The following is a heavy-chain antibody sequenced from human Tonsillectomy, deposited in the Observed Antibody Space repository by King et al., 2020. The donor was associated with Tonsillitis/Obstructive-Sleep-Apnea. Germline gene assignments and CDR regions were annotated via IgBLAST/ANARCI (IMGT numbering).Heavy chain of an antibody. Sequence: VQLQESGPGLVKPSQTLSLTCTVSGGSISSGGYYWRWIRQHPGKGLEWIGYIYYSGSTYYNPSLKSRVTISVDTSKNQFSLKLSSVTAADTAVYYCARDAPPTYYDSSGYYFVAFDIWGQGTMVTVSS. CDR2: IYYSGST. D-gene: IGHD3-22*01. V-gene: IGHV4-31*03. J-gene: IGHJ3*02. CDR3: ARDAPPTYYDSSGYYFVAFDI. CDR1: GGSISSGGYY.